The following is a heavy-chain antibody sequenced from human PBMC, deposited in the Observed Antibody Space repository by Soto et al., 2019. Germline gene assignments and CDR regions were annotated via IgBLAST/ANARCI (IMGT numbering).Heavy chain of an antibody. D-gene: IGHD3-22*01. CDR1: GFTFSDYA. V-gene: IGHV3-23*01. CDR3: AKDQIYDSSGYYYYGMDV. Sequence: GGSQRLSYAASGFTFSDYAMSWVRQAPGKGLEWVSAISGSGGSTYYADSVKGRFTISRDNSKNTLYLQMNSLRAEDTAVYYCAKDQIYDSSGYYYYGMDVWGQGTTVTVSS. CDR2: ISGSGGST. J-gene: IGHJ6*02.